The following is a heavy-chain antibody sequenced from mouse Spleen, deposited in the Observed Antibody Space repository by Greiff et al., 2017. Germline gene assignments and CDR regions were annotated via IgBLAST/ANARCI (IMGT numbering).Heavy chain of an antibody. J-gene: IGHJ1*01. V-gene: IGHV5-17*03. CDR1: GFTFSDYG. Sequence: EVKVVESGGGLVKPGGSLKLSCAASGFTFSDYGMHWVRQAPEKGLEWVAYISSGSSTIYYADTVKGRFTISRDNAKNTLYLQMSSLKSEDTAMYYCARSYDGYWYFDVWGAGTTVTVSS. CDR3: ARSYDGYWYFDV. D-gene: IGHD2-12*01. CDR2: ISSGSSTI.